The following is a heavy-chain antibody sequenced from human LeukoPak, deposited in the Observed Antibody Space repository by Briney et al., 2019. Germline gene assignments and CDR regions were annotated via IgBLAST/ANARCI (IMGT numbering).Heavy chain of an antibody. D-gene: IGHD3-10*01. J-gene: IGHJ4*02. CDR2: ISYSGST. Sequence: SETLSLTCTVSGGSISNYYWSWIRQPPGKGLEWIGYISYSGSTNYNPSLKSRVTISVDTPKNQFSLKLSSVTAADTAVYYCARDSGSFDYWGQGTLVTVSS. CDR3: ARDSGSFDY. CDR1: GGSISNYY. V-gene: IGHV4-59*01.